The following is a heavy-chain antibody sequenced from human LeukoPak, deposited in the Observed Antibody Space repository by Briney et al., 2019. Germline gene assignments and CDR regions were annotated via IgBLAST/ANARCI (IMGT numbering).Heavy chain of an antibody. CDR3: ARGSGLFSTFDY. J-gene: IGHJ4*02. D-gene: IGHD3-10*01. CDR2: IHYSGST. CDR1: GGSISSYY. Sequence: SETLSLTCTVSGGSISSYYWSWIRQPPGKGLEWIGYIHYSGSTNYNPSLKSRVTISVDTSKNQFSLKLSSVTAADTAVYYCARGSGLFSTFDYWGQGTLVTVSS. V-gene: IGHV4-59*08.